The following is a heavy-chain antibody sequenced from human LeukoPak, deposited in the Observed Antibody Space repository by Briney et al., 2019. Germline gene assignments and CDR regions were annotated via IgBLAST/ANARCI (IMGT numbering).Heavy chain of an antibody. CDR2: IGGSGART. Sequence: PGGSLRLSCAAFEFTVSSNYMSWVRQAPGKGLEWVSAIGGSGARTYYADSVKGRFTISRDNCNAMLYLQMNTLRAEDTAVYYCAKSTGWYSSSWYSTDWGQGTLVTVSS. D-gene: IGHD6-13*01. V-gene: IGHV3-23*01. CDR3: AKSTGWYSSSWYSTD. J-gene: IGHJ4*02. CDR1: EFTVSSNY.